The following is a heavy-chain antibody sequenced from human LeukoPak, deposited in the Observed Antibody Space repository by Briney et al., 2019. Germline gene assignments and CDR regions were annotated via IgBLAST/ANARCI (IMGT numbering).Heavy chain of an antibody. J-gene: IGHJ4*02. D-gene: IGHD2-15*01. CDR3: AKGGGSSCYSPSDY. V-gene: IGHV3-23*01. CDR1: GFTFRSYA. CDR2: ISGSGTDT. Sequence: GGSLRLSCGGSGFTFRSYAMSWVREAPGKGLDWGSAISGSGTDTFYANSVKGRFTISRDNPKNTLYLQMNSLRAEDTAVYYCAKGGGSSCYSPSDYWGQGTLVTVSS.